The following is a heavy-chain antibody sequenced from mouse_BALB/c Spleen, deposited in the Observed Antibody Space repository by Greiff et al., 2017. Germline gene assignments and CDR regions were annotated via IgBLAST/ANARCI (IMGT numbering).Heavy chain of an antibody. CDR3: VRQIHYGYDKGGAWFAY. J-gene: IGHJ3*01. CDR1: GFSLTSYD. Sequence: VKLVESGPGLVAPSQSLSITCTVSGFSLTSYDISWIRQPPGKGLEWLGVIWTGGGTNYNSAFMSRLSISKDNSKSQVFLKMNSLQTDDTAIYYCVRQIHYGYDKGGAWFAYWGQGTLVTVSA. V-gene: IGHV2-9-2*01. CDR2: IWTGGGT. D-gene: IGHD2-2*01.